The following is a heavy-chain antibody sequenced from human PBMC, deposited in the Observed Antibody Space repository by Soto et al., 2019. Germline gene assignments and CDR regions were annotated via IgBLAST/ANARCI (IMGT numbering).Heavy chain of an antibody. D-gene: IGHD3-3*01. CDR3: ARHLGSLEWLGNWFDP. V-gene: IGHV5-10-1*01. J-gene: IGHJ5*02. CDR1: GYSFTSYW. CDR2: IDPSDSYT. Sequence: GESLKISCKGSGYSFTSYWISWVRQMPGKGLEWMGRIDPSDSYTNYSPSFQGHVTIPADKSISTAYLQWSSLKASDTAMYYCARHLGSLEWLGNWFDPWGQGTLVTVSS.